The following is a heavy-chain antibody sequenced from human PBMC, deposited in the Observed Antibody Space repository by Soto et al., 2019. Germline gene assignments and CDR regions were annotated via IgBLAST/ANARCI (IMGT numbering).Heavy chain of an antibody. D-gene: IGHD6-19*01. CDR1: GFTFSSSW. Sequence: DVKLVESGGGLVQPGGSLRLSCAASGFTFSSSWMHWVRQAPGKGLVWVSRIYSDGSRTNYADSVQGRFTISRDNAKNTLYLQMNSLRAEDTALYYCARGPTGWYGYDYWGQGTLVNVSS. J-gene: IGHJ4*02. CDR2: IYSDGSRT. CDR3: ARGPTGWYGYDY. V-gene: IGHV3-74*01.